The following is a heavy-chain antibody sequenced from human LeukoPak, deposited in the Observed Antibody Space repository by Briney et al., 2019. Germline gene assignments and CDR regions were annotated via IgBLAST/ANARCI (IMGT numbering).Heavy chain of an antibody. CDR3: ASKTGVVGATANYHGMDV. Sequence: ASVKVSCKASGYTFTSYYMHWVRQAPGQGLEWMGIINPSGGSTSYAQKFQGRVTMTRDTSTSTVYMELSSLRSEDTAVYYCASKTGVVGATANYHGMDVWGQGTTVTVSS. D-gene: IGHD1-26*01. V-gene: IGHV1-46*01. CDR2: INPSGGST. CDR1: GYTFTSYY. J-gene: IGHJ6*02.